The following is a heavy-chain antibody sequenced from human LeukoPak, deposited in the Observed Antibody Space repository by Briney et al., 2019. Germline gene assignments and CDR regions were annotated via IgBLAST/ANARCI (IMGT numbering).Heavy chain of an antibody. CDR1: GFTFSSYS. Sequence: GGSLRLSCAASGFTFSSYSMNWVRQAPGKGLEWVSSISSSSSYIYYADSVKGRFTISRDNAKNSLYLQMNSLRAEDTAVYYCARDRTCSSTSCYGWFDPWGQGTLVTVSS. CDR3: ARDRTCSSTSCYGWFDP. V-gene: IGHV3-21*01. J-gene: IGHJ5*02. D-gene: IGHD2-2*01. CDR2: ISSSSSYI.